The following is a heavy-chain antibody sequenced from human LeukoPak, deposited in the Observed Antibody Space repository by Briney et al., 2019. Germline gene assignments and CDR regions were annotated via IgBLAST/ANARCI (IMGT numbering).Heavy chain of an antibody. V-gene: IGHV3-21*01. Sequence: GGSLRLSCAASGFTFSSYSMNWVRQAPGKGLEWVSSISSSSSYIYYADSVKGRFTISRDNAKNSLYLQMNGLRAEDTAVYYCARGDDSSGSSPHDYWGQGTLVTVSS. D-gene: IGHD3-22*01. CDR3: ARGDDSSGSSPHDY. J-gene: IGHJ4*02. CDR1: GFTFSSYS. CDR2: ISSSSSYI.